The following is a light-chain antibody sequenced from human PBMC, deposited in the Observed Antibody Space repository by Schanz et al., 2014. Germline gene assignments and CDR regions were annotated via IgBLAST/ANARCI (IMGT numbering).Light chain of an antibody. CDR2: GNS. CDR3: QSFDSSLRDV. CDR1: SSNIGAGYD. J-gene: IGLJ3*02. V-gene: IGLV1-40*01. Sequence: QSVLTQPPSVSGAPGQRVTISCTGSSSNIGAGYDVHWYQQLPGTVPKLLIYGNSNRPSGVPDRFSGSKSGTSASLAITGLQAEDEADYYCQSFDSSLRDVFGGGTKLTVL.